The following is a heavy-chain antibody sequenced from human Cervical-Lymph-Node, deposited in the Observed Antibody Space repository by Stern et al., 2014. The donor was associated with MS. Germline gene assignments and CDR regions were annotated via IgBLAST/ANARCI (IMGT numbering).Heavy chain of an antibody. J-gene: IGHJ3*02. CDR1: GFTFSSYG. CDR3: ARDNSSSSEAFDI. D-gene: IGHD6-6*01. Sequence: VHLVESGGGVVQPGRSLRLSCAASGFTFSSYGMHWVRQAPGKGLEGVAVIWYDGSNKYYADSVKGRFTISRDNSKNTLYLQMNSLRAEDTAVYYCARDNSSSSEAFDIWGQGTMVTVSS. V-gene: IGHV3-33*01. CDR2: IWYDGSNK.